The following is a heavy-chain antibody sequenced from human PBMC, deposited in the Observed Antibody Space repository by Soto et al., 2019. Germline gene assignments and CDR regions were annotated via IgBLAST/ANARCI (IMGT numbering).Heavy chain of an antibody. CDR2: INHSGST. J-gene: IGHJ4*02. V-gene: IGHV4-34*01. CDR1: GGSFSGYY. D-gene: IGHD6-13*01. Sequence: PSETLSLTCAVYGGSFSGYYWSWIRQPPGKGLEWIGEINHSGSTNYNPSLKSRVTISVDTSKNQFSLRLSSVTAADTAVYYCARGHKAATFDYWGQGTLVTVSS. CDR3: ARGHKAATFDY.